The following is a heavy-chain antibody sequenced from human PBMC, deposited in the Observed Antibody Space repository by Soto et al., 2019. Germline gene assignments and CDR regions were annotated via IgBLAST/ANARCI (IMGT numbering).Heavy chain of an antibody. CDR1: GGTFSNYA. J-gene: IGHJ4*02. V-gene: IGHV1-69*06. Sequence: QVQLVQSGAEVKKPGSSVKVSCKTSGGTFSNYAISWVRQAPGQGLEWMGGIIPMFGTTNYAQKFQGRVTITADKSTSTGYMELNHLRSDDTAIYYCARDLGGSGWLIDFFDYWGQGTLGTVSS. CDR2: IIPMFGTT. D-gene: IGHD6-19*01. CDR3: ARDLGGSGWLIDFFDY.